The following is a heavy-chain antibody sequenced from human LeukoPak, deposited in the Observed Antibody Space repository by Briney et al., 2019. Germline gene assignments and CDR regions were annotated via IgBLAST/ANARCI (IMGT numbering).Heavy chain of an antibody. J-gene: IGHJ3*02. CDR3: ARKGTTYYYGSGSYTHAFDI. CDR1: GFTFSSYS. Sequence: PGGSLRLSCAASGFTFSSYSMNWVRQAPGKGLEWVSSISSSSSYIYYADSVKGRFTISRDNAKNSLYLQMNSLRAEDTAVYYCARKGTTYYYGSGSYTHAFDIWGQGTMVTVSS. D-gene: IGHD3-10*01. V-gene: IGHV3-21*01. CDR2: ISSSSSYI.